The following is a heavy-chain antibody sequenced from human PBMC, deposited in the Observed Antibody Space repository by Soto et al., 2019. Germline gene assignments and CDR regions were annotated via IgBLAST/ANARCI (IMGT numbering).Heavy chain of an antibody. CDR3: ARDGPYSSSWYVGYYYYGMDV. CDR2: IYSGGST. J-gene: IGHJ6*02. D-gene: IGHD6-13*01. Sequence: EVQLVESGGGLVQPGGSLRLSCAASGFTVSSNYMSWVRQAPGKGLEWVSVIYSGGSTYYADSVKGRFTISRDNSKNTLYLQMNSLRAEDTAVYYCARDGPYSSSWYVGYYYYGMDVWGQGTTVTVSS. V-gene: IGHV3-66*01. CDR1: GFTVSSNY.